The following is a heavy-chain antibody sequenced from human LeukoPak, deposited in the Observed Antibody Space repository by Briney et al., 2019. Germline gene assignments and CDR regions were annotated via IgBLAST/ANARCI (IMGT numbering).Heavy chain of an antibody. CDR2: ISGSGDTT. J-gene: IGHJ4*02. D-gene: IGHD3-22*01. V-gene: IGHV3-23*01. CDR3: ARARYYYDSSRYQPPEDYFFDY. CDR1: GFTFTNYA. Sequence: GGSLRLSCAASGFTFTNYAMSWVRQAPGKGLEWVSLISGSGDTTYYADSVKGRFTISRDDSKDTLSLQMNSLRAEDTAMYYCARARYYYDSSRYQPPEDYFFDYWGQGALVTVSS.